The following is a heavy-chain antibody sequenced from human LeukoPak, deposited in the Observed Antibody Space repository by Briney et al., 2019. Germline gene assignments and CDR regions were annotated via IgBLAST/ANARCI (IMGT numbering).Heavy chain of an antibody. Sequence: GASVKVSCKASGYTFTSYGISWVRQAPGQGLEWMGWISAYNGNTNYAQKLQGRVTMPTDTSTSTAYMELRSLRSDDTAVYYCARKSRYSGSYLGVDYWGQGTLVTVSS. CDR1: GYTFTSYG. V-gene: IGHV1-18*01. CDR3: ARKSRYSGSYLGVDY. D-gene: IGHD1-26*01. CDR2: ISAYNGNT. J-gene: IGHJ4*02.